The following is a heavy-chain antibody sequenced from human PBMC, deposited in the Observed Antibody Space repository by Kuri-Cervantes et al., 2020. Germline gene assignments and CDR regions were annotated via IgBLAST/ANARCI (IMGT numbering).Heavy chain of an antibody. D-gene: IGHD1-20*01. CDR1: GFTFSTYA. V-gene: IGHV3-30*07. Sequence: GESLKISCAASGFTFSTYAMHWVRQTPGKGLEWVSVISNHGRQKYYADSVKGRFTISRDDSKNTLYLQMNSLRAQDTAVYYCAGGTYNWNDRGADYWGQGTLVTVSS. CDR3: AGGTYNWNDRGADY. J-gene: IGHJ4*02. CDR2: ISNHGRQK.